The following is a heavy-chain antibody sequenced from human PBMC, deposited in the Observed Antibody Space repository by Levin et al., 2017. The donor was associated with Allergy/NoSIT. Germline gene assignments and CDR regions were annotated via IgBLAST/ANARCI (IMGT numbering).Heavy chain of an antibody. CDR3: ARMDSGSYWGAFDI. J-gene: IGHJ3*02. CDR1: GFTFSSYS. Sequence: GESLKISCAASGFTFSSYSMNWVRQAPGKGLEWVSSISSSSSYIYYADSVKGRFTISRDNAKNSLYLQMNSLRAEDTAVYYCARMDSGSYWGAFDIWGQGTMVTVSS. D-gene: IGHD1-26*01. CDR2: ISSSSSYI. V-gene: IGHV3-21*01.